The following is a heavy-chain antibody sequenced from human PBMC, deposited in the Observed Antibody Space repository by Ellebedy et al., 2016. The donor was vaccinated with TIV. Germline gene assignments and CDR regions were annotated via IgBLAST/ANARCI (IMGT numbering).Heavy chain of an antibody. CDR1: GDSISSTTYY. CDR2: THYSGSI. V-gene: IGHV4-39*02. D-gene: IGHD5/OR15-5a*01. J-gene: IGHJ4*02. CDR3: ARGRTSTVTKPKYFDY. Sequence: SETLSLXCTVSGDSISSTTYYWGWIRQPPGKGLEWIGSTHYSGSIYYNPSLKSRVTISVDTSKNQFSLKLNSVTAADTAVYYCARGRTSTVTKPKYFDYWGQGALVTVSS.